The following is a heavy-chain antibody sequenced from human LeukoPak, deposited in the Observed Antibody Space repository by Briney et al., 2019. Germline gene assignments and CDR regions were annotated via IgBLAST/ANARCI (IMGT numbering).Heavy chain of an antibody. J-gene: IGHJ4*02. CDR1: GGSFSGYY. CDR3: ARSVRHYYGSGPLDY. CDR2: IYYSGST. Sequence: PSETLSLTCAVYGGSFSGYYWSWIRQPPGKGLEWIGYIYYSGSTNYNPSLKSRVTISVDTSKNQFSLKLSSVTAADTAVYYCARSVRHYYGSGPLDYWGQGTLVTVSS. D-gene: IGHD3-10*01. V-gene: IGHV4-59*01.